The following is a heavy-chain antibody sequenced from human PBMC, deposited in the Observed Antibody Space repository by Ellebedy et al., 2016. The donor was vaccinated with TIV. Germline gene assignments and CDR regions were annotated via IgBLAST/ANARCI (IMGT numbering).Heavy chain of an antibody. CDR1: EFAFETDW. D-gene: IGHD2-2*01. V-gene: IGHV3-7*01. CDR3: ARGGATSSRYWRN. J-gene: IGHJ4*02. CDR2: INQDGSDK. Sequence: GESLKNSCAASEFAFETDWMTWVRQAPGKGLEWVANINQDGSDKSYVDSVKGRFSISRDNAKNSLYLQMNSLRAEDTAVYYCARGGATSSRYWRNWGQGALVTVSS.